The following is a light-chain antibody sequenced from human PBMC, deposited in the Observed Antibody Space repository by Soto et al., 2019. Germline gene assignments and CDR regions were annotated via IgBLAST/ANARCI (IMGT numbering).Light chain of an antibody. CDR2: DAS. CDR1: QSVGSY. CDR3: QQRRNWLFT. Sequence: EIVLTQSPATLSLSPGERATLSCRANQSVGSYLAWYQQKPGQAPRLLIYDASDRAPGIPARFSGSGSGTDFNITISRLEPEDFTVYYCQQRRNWLFTFGPGTKVDIK. J-gene: IGKJ3*01. V-gene: IGKV3-11*01.